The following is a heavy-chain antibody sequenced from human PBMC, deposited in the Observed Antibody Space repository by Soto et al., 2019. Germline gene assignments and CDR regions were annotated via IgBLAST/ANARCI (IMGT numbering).Heavy chain of an antibody. CDR2: IYHSGST. Sequence: QVQLQESGPGLVKPSQTLSLTCTVSGDSINNNNFYWSWIRQYPGKGLEWIGYIYHSGSTYYNPSLKSRVIISVDTSRNQFSLKLSSVTAADTAVYYCATSSIGDSSGYFPCWGQGTLVTVSS. J-gene: IGHJ4*02. D-gene: IGHD3-22*01. V-gene: IGHV4-31*03. CDR1: GDSINNNNFY. CDR3: ATSSIGDSSGYFPC.